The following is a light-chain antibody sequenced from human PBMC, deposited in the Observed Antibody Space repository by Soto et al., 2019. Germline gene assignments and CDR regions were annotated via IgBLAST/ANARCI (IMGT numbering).Light chain of an antibody. CDR1: ESVSTN. Sequence: TQSPATLSLAPGEIVTLSCRASESVSTNLAWYQQKAGQAPRLLIYGASTRATGIPARFSGSGSGTEFTLTISSLKSEDFAVYYCQQYSIWRTFGQGTKVDIK. CDR2: GAS. CDR3: QQYSIWRT. V-gene: IGKV3-15*01. J-gene: IGKJ1*01.